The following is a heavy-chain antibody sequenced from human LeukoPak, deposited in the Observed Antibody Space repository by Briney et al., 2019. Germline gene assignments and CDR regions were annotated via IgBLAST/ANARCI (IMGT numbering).Heavy chain of an antibody. CDR2: ISGSSSTI. CDR1: GFTFSTYS. J-gene: IGHJ4*02. Sequence: GGSLRLSCAASGFTFSTYSMNWVCQAPGKGLEWLSYISGSSSTIFHADSVKGRFTISRDNAKNSLFLQMNSLRAEDTAVYYCASPHCSATRCYSTHNYWGQGTLVSVSP. V-gene: IGHV3-48*01. D-gene: IGHD2-2*01. CDR3: ASPHCSATRCYSTHNY.